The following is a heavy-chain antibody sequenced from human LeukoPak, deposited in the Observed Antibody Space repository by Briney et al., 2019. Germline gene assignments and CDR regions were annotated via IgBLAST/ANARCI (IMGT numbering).Heavy chain of an antibody. J-gene: IGHJ5*02. CDR1: GGTFSSYA. CDR3: ARVSTITIFGVVIDNWFDP. V-gene: IGHV1-69*05. CDR2: IIPIFGTA. Sequence: SVKVSCKASGGTFSSYAISWVRQAPGQGLEWMGGIIPIFGTANYAQKFQGRVTITTDESTSTAYMELSSLRSEDTAVYYCARVSTITIFGVVIDNWFDPWGQGTLVTVPS. D-gene: IGHD3-3*01.